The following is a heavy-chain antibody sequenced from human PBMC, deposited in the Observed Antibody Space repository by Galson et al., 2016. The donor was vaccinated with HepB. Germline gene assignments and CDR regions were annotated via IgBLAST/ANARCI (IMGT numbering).Heavy chain of an antibody. CDR1: GGSISSSSYY. D-gene: IGHD4-23*01. V-gene: IGHV4-39*01. CDR2: IFYSGRT. CDR3: ARRSPRWSTFDF. Sequence: SETLSLTCTVSGGSISSSSYYWDWIRQPPGKGLEWIGSIFYSGRTYYNPSLKSRVDISVDTSKNQFSLNLRSVTATDTAVYFCARRSPRWSTFDFWGQGIPVTVSS. J-gene: IGHJ4*02.